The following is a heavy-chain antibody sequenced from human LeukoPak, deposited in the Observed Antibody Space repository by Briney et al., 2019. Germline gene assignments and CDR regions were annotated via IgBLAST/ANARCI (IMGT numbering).Heavy chain of an antibody. CDR1: GFTFSAYW. D-gene: IGHD6-19*01. CDR2: ISSSGGTI. Sequence: GGSLRLSCAASGFTFSAYWMSWVRQAPGKGLEWVSYISSSGGTIYYADSVKGRFTISRDNAKNSLYLQMNSLRAEDTAVYYCARGTEQWLVLFDFWGQGALVTVSS. V-gene: IGHV3-48*04. CDR3: ARGTEQWLVLFDF. J-gene: IGHJ4*02.